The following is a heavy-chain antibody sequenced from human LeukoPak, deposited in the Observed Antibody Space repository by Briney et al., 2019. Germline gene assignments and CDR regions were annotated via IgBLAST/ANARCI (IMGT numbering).Heavy chain of an antibody. J-gene: IGHJ4*02. CDR1: GFTFNSYW. Sequence: GGSLRLSCAASGFTFNSYWMSWVRQAPGKGLEWVANIKQDGSEKYYVDSVKGRFTISRDNAKNSLYLQMNSLRAEDTAVYYCARVQGWLFDYWGQGTLVTVSS. CDR2: IKQDGSEK. V-gene: IGHV3-7*01. CDR3: ARVQGWLFDY. D-gene: IGHD3-9*01.